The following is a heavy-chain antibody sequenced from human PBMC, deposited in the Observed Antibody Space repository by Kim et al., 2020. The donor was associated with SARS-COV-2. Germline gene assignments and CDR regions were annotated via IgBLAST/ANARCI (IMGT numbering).Heavy chain of an antibody. CDR2: INPSGGST. Sequence: ASVKVSCKASGYTFTSYYMHWVRQAPGQGLEWMGIINPSGGSTSYAQKFQGRVTMTRDTSTSTVYMELSSLRSEDTAVYYCARAMFHHGVVVAATFDYWGQGTLVTVSS. CDR1: GYTFTSYY. D-gene: IGHD2-15*01. V-gene: IGHV1-46*01. CDR3: ARAMFHHGVVVAATFDY. J-gene: IGHJ4*02.